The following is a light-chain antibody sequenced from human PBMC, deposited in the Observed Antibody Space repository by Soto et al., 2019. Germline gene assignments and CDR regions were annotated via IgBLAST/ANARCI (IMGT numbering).Light chain of an antibody. CDR3: QQYDNWPWT. Sequence: EVVMTQSPATLSVSPGGRATLSCRASQSISGTLAWYQQKPGQAPRLLIYGASKRATGFPARFSGSGSVTDFTLTISSLQSEDFAVYHCQQYDNWPWTFGQGTKVEIK. CDR2: GAS. V-gene: IGKV3-15*01. J-gene: IGKJ1*01. CDR1: QSISGT.